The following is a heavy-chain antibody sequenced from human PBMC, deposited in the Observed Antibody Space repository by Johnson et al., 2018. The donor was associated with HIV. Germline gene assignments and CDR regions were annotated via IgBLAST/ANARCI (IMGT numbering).Heavy chain of an antibody. CDR3: ASPQGIAAHAFDI. CDR1: GFTFDDYG. Sequence: VQLVESGGGVVRPGGSLRLSCAVSGFTFDDYGMSWVRQAPGKGLEWVSVINWNGGSTGYADSVKGRFTISRDNAKNSLYLQMNSLRAEDTAVYYCASPQGIAAHAFDIWGQGTMVTVSS. V-gene: IGHV3-20*04. CDR2: INWNGGST. J-gene: IGHJ3*02. D-gene: IGHD6-13*01.